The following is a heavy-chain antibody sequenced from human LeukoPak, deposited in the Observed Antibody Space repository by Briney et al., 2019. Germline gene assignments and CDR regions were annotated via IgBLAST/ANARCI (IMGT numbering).Heavy chain of an antibody. V-gene: IGHV1-2*02. CDR3: ARVLWFGELLDFDY. CDR2: INPNSGGT. J-gene: IGHJ4*02. D-gene: IGHD3-10*01. CDR1: GYTFTGYY. Sequence: ASVKVSCKASGYTFTGYYMHWVRQAPGQGLEWMEGINPNSGGTNYAQKFQGRVTMTRDTSISTAYMELSRLRSDDTAVYYCARVLWFGELLDFDYWGQGTLVTVSS.